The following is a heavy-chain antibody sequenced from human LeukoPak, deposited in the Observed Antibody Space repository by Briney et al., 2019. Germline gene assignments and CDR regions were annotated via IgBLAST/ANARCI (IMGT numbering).Heavy chain of an antibody. J-gene: IGHJ4*02. CDR3: AKRGVVIRVFLVGFHKEAYYFDS. CDR1: GITLSNYG. CDR2: LSGSGGGT. D-gene: IGHD3-10*01. Sequence: GGSLRLSCAVSGITLSNYGMSWIRQAPGKGLEWVAGLSGSGGGTNYADSVQGRFTISRDNPKNTLYLQMNSLRAEDTAVYFCAKRGVVIRVFLVGFHKEAYYFDSWGQGALVAVSS. V-gene: IGHV3-23*01.